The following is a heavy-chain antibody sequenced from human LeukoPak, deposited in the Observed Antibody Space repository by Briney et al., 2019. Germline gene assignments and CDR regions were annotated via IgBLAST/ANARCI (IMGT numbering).Heavy chain of an antibody. V-gene: IGHV4-30-4*08. CDR1: GGSISSGDYY. CDR3: ARVPLVPAASIDY. Sequence: SQTLSLTCTVPGGSISSGDYYWSWIRQPPGKGLEWIGYIYYSGSTYYNPSLKSRVTISVDTSKNQFSLKLSSVTAADTAVYYCARVPLVPAASIDYWGQGTLVTVSS. CDR2: IYYSGST. J-gene: IGHJ4*02. D-gene: IGHD2-2*01.